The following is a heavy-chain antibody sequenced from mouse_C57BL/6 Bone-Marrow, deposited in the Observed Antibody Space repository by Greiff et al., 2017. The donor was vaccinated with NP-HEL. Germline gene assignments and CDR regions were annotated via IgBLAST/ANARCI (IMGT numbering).Heavy chain of an antibody. CDR2: IYPGSGST. D-gene: IGHD1-1*01. V-gene: IGHV1-55*01. J-gene: IGHJ1*03. CDR3: ARQYYGSEYFDV. CDR1: GYTFTSYW. Sequence: VQLQQPGAELVKPGASVKMSCKASGYTFTSYWITWVKQRPGQGLEWIGDIYPGSGSTNYNEKFKSKATLTVDTSSSTAYMQLSSLTSEDSAVYCCARQYYGSEYFDVWGTGTTVTVSS.